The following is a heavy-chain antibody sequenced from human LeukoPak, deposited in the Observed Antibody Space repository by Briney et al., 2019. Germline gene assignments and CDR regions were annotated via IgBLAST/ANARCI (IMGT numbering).Heavy chain of an antibody. CDR3: ARSSGSYYFDY. J-gene: IGHJ4*02. CDR2: IYYSGST. V-gene: IGHV4-59*01. D-gene: IGHD3-22*01. CDR1: GGSISSYY. Sequence: SETLSLTCTVSGGSISSYYWSWIRQPPGKGLEWIGYIYYSGSTNYNPSLESRVTISVDTSKNQFSLKLSSVTAADTAVYYCARSSGSYYFDYWGQGTLVTVSS.